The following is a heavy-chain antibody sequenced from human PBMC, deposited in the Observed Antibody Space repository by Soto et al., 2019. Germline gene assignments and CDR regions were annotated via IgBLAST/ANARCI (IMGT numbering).Heavy chain of an antibody. CDR2: IYYSGST. D-gene: IGHD5-18*01. J-gene: IGHJ4*02. Sequence: QVQLQDSGPGLVKPSQTLSLTCTVSGGSISSGGYYWSCLRQHTGKGLEWIGYIYYSGSTHYNPSLKSRVTISVDTSKNKFSLTLSSVTAADTAVYYCERGGEGGYSLPSDYWGQGTLVTVSS. V-gene: IGHV4-31*03. CDR3: ERGGEGGYSLPSDY. CDR1: GGSISSGGYY.